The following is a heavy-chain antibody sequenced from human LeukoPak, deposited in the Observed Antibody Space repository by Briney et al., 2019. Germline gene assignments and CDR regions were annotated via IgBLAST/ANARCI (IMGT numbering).Heavy chain of an antibody. CDR1: GYTFTSYD. D-gene: IGHD1-26*01. CDR3: AKDRRVWLWEQLFDF. CDR2: MNPNSGNT. J-gene: IGHJ4*02. Sequence: ASVKVSCKASGYTFTSYDINWVRQATGQGLEWMGWMNPNSGNTGYAQKFQGRVTMTRNTSISTAYMELSSLRSEDTAVYYCAKDRRVWLWEQLFDFWGQGTLVTVSS. V-gene: IGHV1-8*01.